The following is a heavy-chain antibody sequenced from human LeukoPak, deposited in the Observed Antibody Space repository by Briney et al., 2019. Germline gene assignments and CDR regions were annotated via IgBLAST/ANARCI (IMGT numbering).Heavy chain of an antibody. CDR2: IHYSGST. D-gene: IGHD2-8*01. Sequence: SETLSLTRPGPGGSLSRYYWSWVRQPPGKGLEWVWYIHYSGSTNNNPSLKSRVTISVDTSKNEFSLKLSSVTAADTAVYYCARGTCSNGVCYRYGEGFHYWGQGTLVTVSS. CDR3: ARGTCSNGVCYRYGEGFHY. CDR1: GGSLSRYY. J-gene: IGHJ4*02. V-gene: IGHV4-59*01.